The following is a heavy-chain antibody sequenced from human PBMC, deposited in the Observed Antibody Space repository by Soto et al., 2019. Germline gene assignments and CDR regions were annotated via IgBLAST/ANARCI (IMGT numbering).Heavy chain of an antibody. CDR2: INPKSGGT. V-gene: IGHV1-2*04. J-gene: IGHJ6*02. CDR1: GYSFTAYH. CDR3: ARGDSTDCSNGVCSFFYNHDMDV. Sequence: ASGKVCCKASGYSFTAYHLHWVLQPSGQGLEWPVRINPKSGGTSTAQKFQGWVTMTTHTSISTASMELTRLTSDDTAIYYCARGDSTDCSNGVCSFFYNHDMDVWGQGTTVTVSS. D-gene: IGHD2-8*01.